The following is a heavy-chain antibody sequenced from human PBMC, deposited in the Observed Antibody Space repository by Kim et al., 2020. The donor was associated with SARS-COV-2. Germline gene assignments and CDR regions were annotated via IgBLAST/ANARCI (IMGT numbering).Heavy chain of an antibody. Sequence: KFQGRVKITADEATSTAYMELSSLRSEDTAVYYCARGSLKQLWLVSFDYWGQGTLVTVSS. V-gene: IGHV1-69*01. J-gene: IGHJ4*02. D-gene: IGHD5-18*01. CDR3: ARGSLKQLWLVSFDY.